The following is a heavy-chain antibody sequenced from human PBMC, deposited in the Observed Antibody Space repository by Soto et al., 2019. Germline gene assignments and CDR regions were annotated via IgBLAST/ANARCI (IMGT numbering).Heavy chain of an antibody. Sequence: SETLSLTCTVSGGSISSGDYYWSWIRQPPGKGLEWIGYIYYSGSAYYNPSLKSRVTISVDTSKNQFSLKLSSVTAADTAVYYCARDPYYYGSGSYYSPGAFDIWGQGTMVTVSS. CDR2: IYYSGSA. V-gene: IGHV4-30-4*01. CDR1: GGSISSGDYY. J-gene: IGHJ3*02. CDR3: ARDPYYYGSGSYYSPGAFDI. D-gene: IGHD3-10*01.